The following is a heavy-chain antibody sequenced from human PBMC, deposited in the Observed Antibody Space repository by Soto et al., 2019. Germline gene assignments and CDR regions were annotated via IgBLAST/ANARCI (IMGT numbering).Heavy chain of an antibody. CDR3: ARNTVTYYFCS. CDR2: IIPILGIA. CDR1: GGTFSSYT. V-gene: IGHV1-69*02. D-gene: IGHD4-17*01. J-gene: IGHJ4*02. Sequence: QVQLVQSGAEVKKPGSSVKVSCKASGGTFSSYTISWVRQAPGQGLEWMGRIIPILGIANDAQTFQGRVRITAEEVTSTFYMELSSQRSEHTAVCYCARNTVTYYFCSCAEGYLVTVSS.